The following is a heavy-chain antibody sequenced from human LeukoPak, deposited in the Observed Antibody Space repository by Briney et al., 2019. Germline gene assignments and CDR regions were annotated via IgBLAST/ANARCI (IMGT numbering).Heavy chain of an antibody. CDR1: GFSFRTYN. D-gene: IGHD2-15*01. Sequence: GGSLRLSCTASGFSFRTYNLHWVRQAPGKGLEWVAVISYNGGYIHYEDSVKGRFTISRDDSKNTLYLQMNSLRAEDTAVYYCARETGSAVGSTDFDYWGQGTLVTVSS. CDR3: ARETGSAVGSTDFDY. CDR2: ISYNGGYI. V-gene: IGHV3-30*03. J-gene: IGHJ4*02.